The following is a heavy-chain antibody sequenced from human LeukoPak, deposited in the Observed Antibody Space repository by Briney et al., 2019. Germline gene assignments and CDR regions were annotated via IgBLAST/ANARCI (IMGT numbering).Heavy chain of an antibody. Sequence: GRSLRLSCATSGFTFSSYGMLWVRQAPGKGLEWVAVISYDGSNKYYADSVKGRFTISRDNSKNTLYLQMNSLRAEDTAVYYCAKMDKKEYSSGWYAYYYYGMDVWGQGTTVAVSS. CDR3: AKMDKKEYSSGWYAYYYYGMDV. J-gene: IGHJ6*02. CDR2: ISYDGSNK. V-gene: IGHV3-30*18. D-gene: IGHD6-19*01. CDR1: GFTFSSYG.